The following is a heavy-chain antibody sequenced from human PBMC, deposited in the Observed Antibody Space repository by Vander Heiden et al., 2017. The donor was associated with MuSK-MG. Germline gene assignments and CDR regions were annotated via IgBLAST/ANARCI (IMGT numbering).Heavy chain of an antibody. Sequence: QVQLQQWGAGLLKPSETLSLTCAVYGGSFSGYYWSWIRQPPGKGLEWIGEINHSGSTNYNPSLKSRVTISVDTSKNQFSLKLSSVTAADTAVYYCARGRGSVPFDIWAKGQWSPSLQ. V-gene: IGHV4-34*01. CDR1: GGSFSGYY. CDR3: ARGRGSVPFDI. J-gene: IGHJ3*02. CDR2: INHSGST. D-gene: IGHD1-1*01.